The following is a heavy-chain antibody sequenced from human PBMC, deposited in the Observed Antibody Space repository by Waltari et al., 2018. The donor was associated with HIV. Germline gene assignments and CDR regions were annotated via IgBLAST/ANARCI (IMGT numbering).Heavy chain of an antibody. Sequence: EVQLLESGGTLVRPGGSLRLSCTVYGFTLNNYALNWVRQAPGKGLGWVGGISGRGDRTDYAASAKGRFTISRDNSKKTLYLQMRGLRVDDTASYYCAVQDGFFDFWGRGTVVSVAS. CDR1: GFTLNNYA. V-gene: IGHV3-23*01. CDR2: ISGRGDRT. CDR3: AVQDGFFDF. J-gene: IGHJ4*02. D-gene: IGHD3-3*01.